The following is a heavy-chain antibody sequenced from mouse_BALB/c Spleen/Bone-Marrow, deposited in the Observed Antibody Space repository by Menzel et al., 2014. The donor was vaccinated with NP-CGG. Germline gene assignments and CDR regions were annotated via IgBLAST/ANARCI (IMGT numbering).Heavy chain of an antibody. CDR2: IDPYSGGT. D-gene: IGHD3-1*01. Sequence: VQLKQSGPELVKPGASVKVSCKASGYAFTSYNMYWVKQSHGKSLEWMGYIDPYSGGTSYNQKFKGKATLTVDKSSSTAYMHLNSLTSDVSSVYYWARNLGYVYFDYWAQGTTLTFSS. CDR1: GYAFTSYN. V-gene: IGHV1S135*01. J-gene: IGHJ2*01. CDR3: ARNLGYVYFDY.